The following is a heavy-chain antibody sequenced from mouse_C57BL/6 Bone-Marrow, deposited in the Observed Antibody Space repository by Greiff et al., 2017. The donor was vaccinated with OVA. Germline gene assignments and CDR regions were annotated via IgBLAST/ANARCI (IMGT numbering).Heavy chain of an antibody. Sequence: VQLQQSGTVLARPGASVKMSCKTSGYTFTSYWMHWVKQRPGQGLEWIGAIYPGTSDTSYNQKFKGKAKLTAVTSASTAYMELSSLTNDDSAVSYGTGVLVITTPPWYFDVWGTGTTVTVSS. CDR3: TGVLVITTPPWYFDV. V-gene: IGHV1-5*01. CDR2: IYPGTSDT. D-gene: IGHD1-1*01. CDR1: GYTFTSYW. J-gene: IGHJ1*03.